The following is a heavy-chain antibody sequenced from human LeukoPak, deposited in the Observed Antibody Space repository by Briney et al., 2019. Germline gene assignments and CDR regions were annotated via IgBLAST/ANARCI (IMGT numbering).Heavy chain of an antibody. CDR3: ATYSRGMTTVTPYYFDY. V-gene: IGHV1-24*01. CDR1: GYTLTELS. Sequence: ASVKVSCKVSGYTLTELSVHWVRQAPGKGLEWMGGFDPEDGETIYAQKFQGRVTMTEDTSTDTAYMELSSLRSEDTAVYYCATYSRGMTTVTPYYFDYWGQGTLVTVSS. CDR2: FDPEDGET. D-gene: IGHD4-17*01. J-gene: IGHJ4*02.